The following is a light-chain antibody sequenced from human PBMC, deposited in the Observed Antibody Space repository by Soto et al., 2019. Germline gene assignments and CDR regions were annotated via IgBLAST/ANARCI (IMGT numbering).Light chain of an antibody. CDR1: QTVNSDY. CDR2: ATS. V-gene: IGKV3-20*01. Sequence: IVLTQSPGTLSLSPGATATLSCRASQTVNSDYLAWFQQRPGQAPRLLIFATSRRATDIPDRFSGSGSGTDFTLAIRRLEPEDFAIYYCHQFGYSPRTFGQGTKV. J-gene: IGKJ1*01. CDR3: HQFGYSPRT.